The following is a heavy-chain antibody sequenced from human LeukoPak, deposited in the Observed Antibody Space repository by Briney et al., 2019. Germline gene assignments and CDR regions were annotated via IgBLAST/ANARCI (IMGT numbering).Heavy chain of an antibody. CDR3: AKGGYYGGNSGPFDY. V-gene: IGHV3-9*03. Sequence: GRSLRLXCAASGFTFDDYAMHWVRQAPGKGLEWVSGISWNSGSIGYADSVKGRFTISRDNAKNSLYLQMNSLRAEDMALYYCAKGGYYGGNSGPFDYWGQGTLVTVSS. J-gene: IGHJ4*02. CDR1: GFTFDDYA. D-gene: IGHD4-23*01. CDR2: ISWNSGSI.